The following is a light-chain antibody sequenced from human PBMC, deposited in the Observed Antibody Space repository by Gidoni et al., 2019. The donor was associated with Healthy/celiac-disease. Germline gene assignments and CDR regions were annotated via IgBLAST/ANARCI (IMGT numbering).Light chain of an antibody. CDR2: AAS. CDR3: QQLNSCLPYT. J-gene: IGKJ2*01. V-gene: IGKV1-9*01. CDR1: QRLSSH. Sequence: DLQLTQSPSFMSASVGDSVTITCRASQRLSSHLAWYQQKPGKAPKPLIYAASTLQSGVPSRFSGSGSGTEFTLTISSLQPEDFAAYYCQQLNSCLPYTFGQGTKLEIK.